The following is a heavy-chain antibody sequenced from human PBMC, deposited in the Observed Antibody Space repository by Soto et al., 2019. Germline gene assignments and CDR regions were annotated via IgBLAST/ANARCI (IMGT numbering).Heavy chain of an antibody. J-gene: IGHJ5*02. CDR2: ISHSGNT. CDR3: ARARYGSSVINWFDP. D-gene: IGHD6-13*01. CDR1: GGSISSGNW. Sequence: PSETLSLTCAVSGGSISSGNWWSWVRQSPRKGLEWIGEISHSGNTNHNPSLKSRFTISRDNSKNTLYLQMNSLRVEDTAVYYCARARYGSSVINWFDPWGQGTLVTVSS. V-gene: IGHV4-4*02.